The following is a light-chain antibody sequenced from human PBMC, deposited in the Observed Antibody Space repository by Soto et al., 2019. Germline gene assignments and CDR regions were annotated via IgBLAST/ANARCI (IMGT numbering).Light chain of an antibody. CDR2: DVS. Sequence: EIVLTQSPVTLSLSPGERATLSCRASQTVDNYLAWYQHKPGQAPRLLIYDVSNRATGIPARFSGSGSGTDFTLTISSLEPGDFAVYYCQQRNDWQVTFGQGTRLEIK. CDR3: QQRNDWQVT. CDR1: QTVDNY. J-gene: IGKJ5*01. V-gene: IGKV3-11*01.